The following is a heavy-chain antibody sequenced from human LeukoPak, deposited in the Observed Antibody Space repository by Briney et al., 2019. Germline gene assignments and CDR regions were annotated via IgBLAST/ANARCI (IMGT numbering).Heavy chain of an antibody. CDR3: ARERLKDCSSTGCYADFDY. CDR1: GFTFSNYW. D-gene: IGHD2-2*01. Sequence: PGGSLRRSCAASGFTFSNYWMSWVRQAPGKGLEWVANIKHDGSAKYFVDSVMGRFTISRDNAKNSLFLQMNSLRAEDAAVYYCARERLKDCSSTGCYADFDYWGQGTLVTVSS. J-gene: IGHJ4*02. CDR2: IKHDGSAK. V-gene: IGHV3-7*04.